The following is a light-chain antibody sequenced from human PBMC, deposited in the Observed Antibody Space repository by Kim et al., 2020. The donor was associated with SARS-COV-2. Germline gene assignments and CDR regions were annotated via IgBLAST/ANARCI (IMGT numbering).Light chain of an antibody. V-gene: IGLV3-1*01. CDR2: QDS. CDR3: QAWDSITPWV. Sequence: YELTQPPSVSVSPGQTATITCSGDKLGDKFACWYQQKPGQSPVLVIYQDSKRPSGIPERFSGSNSGNTATLTISGTQAMDEADYYCQAWDSITPWVFGGGTQLTVL. CDR1: KLGDKF. J-gene: IGLJ3*02.